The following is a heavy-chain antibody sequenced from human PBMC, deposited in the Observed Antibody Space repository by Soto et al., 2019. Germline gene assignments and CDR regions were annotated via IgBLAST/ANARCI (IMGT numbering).Heavy chain of an antibody. CDR1: GYSFTSYW. CDR2: IYPGDSDT. V-gene: IGHV5-51*01. J-gene: IGHJ3*02. D-gene: IGHD1-26*01. Sequence: PGEFLKISCKGSGYSFTSYWIGWVRQMPGKGLEWMGIIYPGDSDTRYSPSFQGQVTISADKSISTAYLQWSSLKASDTAMYYCARRFAIVGATPPRQGDAFDIWGQGTMVNVSS. CDR3: ARRFAIVGATPPRQGDAFDI.